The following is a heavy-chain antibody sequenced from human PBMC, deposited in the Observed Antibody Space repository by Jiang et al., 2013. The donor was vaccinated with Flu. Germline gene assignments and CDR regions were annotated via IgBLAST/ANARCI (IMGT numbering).Heavy chain of an antibody. D-gene: IGHD6-19*01. CDR3: ARGLLAVAGTNYFDY. CDR1: GGSVSSGGYY. V-gene: IGHV4-61*08. CDR2: IHDTGST. Sequence: TCTVSGGSVSSGGYYWSWFRQPPGKRLEWIGYIHDTGSTNHNPSLKSRVTISADTSKNQFSLNLSSVTATDMAVYYCARGLLAVAGTNYFDYWGQGSLVTVSS. J-gene: IGHJ4*02.